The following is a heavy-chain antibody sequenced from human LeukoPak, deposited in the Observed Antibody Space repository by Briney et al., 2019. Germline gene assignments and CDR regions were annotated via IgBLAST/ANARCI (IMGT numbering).Heavy chain of an antibody. CDR1: GYTFTGYY. Sequence: ASVKVSCKASGYTFTGYYMRWVRQAPGQGLEWMGWINPNSGGTNYAQKFQGRVTMTRDTSISTAYMELSRLRSDDTAVYYCATYYYGSGSYYRFDPWGQGTVVTVSS. J-gene: IGHJ5*02. CDR3: ATYYYGSGSYYRFDP. CDR2: INPNSGGT. V-gene: IGHV1-2*02. D-gene: IGHD3-10*01.